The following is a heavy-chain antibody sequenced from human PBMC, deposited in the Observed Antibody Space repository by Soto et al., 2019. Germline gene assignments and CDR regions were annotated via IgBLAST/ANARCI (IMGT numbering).Heavy chain of an antibody. D-gene: IGHD2-15*01. J-gene: IGHJ4*02. CDR1: GGTFSRHS. Sequence: SVKVSCTASGGTFSRHSITWVRQAPRNGLEWMGRIMPFFDIASYAQKFQGRVTITADKSTSTAYMELSSLRSEDTAVYYCATGGYCSGGSCYYFDYWGQRTLVTVSS. CDR3: ATGGYCSGGSCYYFDY. CDR2: IMPFFDIA. V-gene: IGHV1-69*02.